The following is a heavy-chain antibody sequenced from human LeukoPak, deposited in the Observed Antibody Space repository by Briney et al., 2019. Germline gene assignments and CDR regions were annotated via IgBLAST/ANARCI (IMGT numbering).Heavy chain of an antibody. CDR2: ITGTGGST. Sequence: GGSLRLSCAASGFTFSSYAMSWVRQAPGKGLEWVSAITGTGGSTYYVASVKGRFTVSRDNSRNTLYLQMSSLRAEDSAMYYCAKVRDTRDWYKDAFDVWGQGTRVTVSS. V-gene: IGHV3-23*01. CDR1: GFTFSSYA. CDR3: AKVRDTRDWYKDAFDV. J-gene: IGHJ3*01. D-gene: IGHD6-19*01.